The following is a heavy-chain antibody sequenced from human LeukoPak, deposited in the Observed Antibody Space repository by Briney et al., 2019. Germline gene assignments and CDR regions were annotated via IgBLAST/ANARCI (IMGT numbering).Heavy chain of an antibody. V-gene: IGHV4-38-2*02. CDR1: GYSISSAYY. J-gene: IGHJ4*02. D-gene: IGHD4-17*01. CDR2: IHHSGST. CDR3: ARWTTVTRAFDY. Sequence: SETLSLTCSVSGYSISSAYYWGWIRQAPGKGLEFIGTIHHSGSTNYNPSLKSRVTMSVDTSKNQFSLKVSFVTAADTAVFYCARWTTVTRAFDYWGQGTLVTVSS.